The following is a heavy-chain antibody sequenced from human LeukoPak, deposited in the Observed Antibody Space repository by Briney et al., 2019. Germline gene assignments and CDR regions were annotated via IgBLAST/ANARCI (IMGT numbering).Heavy chain of an antibody. D-gene: IGHD5-24*01. J-gene: IGHJ5*02. Sequence: KTSETLSLTCTVSGGSISSSSYYWGWIRQPPGKGLEWIGSIYYSGSTYYNPSLKSRVTISVDTSKNQFSLKLSSVTAADTAVYYCARHPVIWPQYPSWGQGTLVTVSS. V-gene: IGHV4-39*01. CDR2: IYYSGST. CDR3: ARHPVIWPQYPS. CDR1: GGSISSSSYY.